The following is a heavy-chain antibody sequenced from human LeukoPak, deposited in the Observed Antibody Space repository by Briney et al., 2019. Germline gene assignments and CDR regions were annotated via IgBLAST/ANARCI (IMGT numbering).Heavy chain of an antibody. Sequence: GGSLRLSCAASGFTFSSYSMNWVRQAPGKGLEWVSSISSSSSYIYYADSVKGRFTISRDNAKNSLYLQMNSLRAEDTAVYYCARANAWFGGLLSELDYWGQGTLVTVSS. V-gene: IGHV3-21*01. J-gene: IGHJ4*02. CDR3: ARANAWFGGLLSELDY. D-gene: IGHD3-10*01. CDR1: GFTFSSYS. CDR2: ISSSSSYI.